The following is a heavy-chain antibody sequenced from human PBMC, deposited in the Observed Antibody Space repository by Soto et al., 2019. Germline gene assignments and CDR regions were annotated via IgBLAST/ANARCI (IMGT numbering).Heavy chain of an antibody. CDR2: ISSSSSYI. V-gene: IGHV3-21*01. D-gene: IGHD2-2*01. CDR1: GFTFSSYS. J-gene: IGHJ1*01. CDR3: AREHCSSTSCQRSPAEYFQH. Sequence: GGSLRLSCAASGFTFSSYSMNWVRQAPGKGLEWVSSISSSSSYIYYADSVKGRFTISRDNAKNSLYLQMNSLRAEDTAVYYCAREHCSSTSCQRSPAEYFQHWGQGTLVTVSS.